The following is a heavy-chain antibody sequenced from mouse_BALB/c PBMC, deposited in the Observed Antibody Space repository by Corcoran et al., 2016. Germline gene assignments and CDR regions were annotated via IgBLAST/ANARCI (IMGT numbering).Heavy chain of an antibody. J-gene: IGHJ3*01. CDR1: GYTFTDYY. Sequence: EVQLQQSGPELVKPGASVRMSCKASGYTFTDYYMKWVKQSHGKRLEWIGDINPYNGGTSYNQKFKGKATLTVDKSSSTAYMELLSLTSEDSVVYYCAREFSSYDRVAYWGQGTLVTVSA. CDR3: AREFSSYDRVAY. D-gene: IGHD1-1*01. V-gene: IGHV1-26*01. CDR2: INPYNGGT.